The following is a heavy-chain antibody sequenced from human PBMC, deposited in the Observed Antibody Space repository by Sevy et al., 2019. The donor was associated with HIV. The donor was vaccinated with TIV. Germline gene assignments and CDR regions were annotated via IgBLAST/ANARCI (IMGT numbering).Heavy chain of an antibody. J-gene: IGHJ3*01. CDR1: SGFTFSSYW. V-gene: IGHV3-7*03. D-gene: IGHD3-22*01. CDR2: IKQDGSVK. Sequence: GGSLRLSCAASSGFTFSSYWMSWVRQAPGKGLEWVANIKQDGSVKHHVDSVRGRFTIFRDNAKNSLYLQMNRLRVEDTAVYYCARGTYYYDSSGYYHDVFDVWGQGTMVTVSS. CDR3: ARGTYYYDSSGYYHDVFDV.